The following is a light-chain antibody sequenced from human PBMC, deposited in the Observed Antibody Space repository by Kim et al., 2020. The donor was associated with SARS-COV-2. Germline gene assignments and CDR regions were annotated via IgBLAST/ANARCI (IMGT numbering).Light chain of an antibody. Sequence: RATINCKSSQSVLYSSNNKNYLAWYQQKPGQPPKLLIYWASTRESGVPDRFRGSGSGTAFTLTISSLRAEDVAVYYCQQYYSTPYTFGQGTKLEI. J-gene: IGKJ2*01. V-gene: IGKV4-1*01. CDR2: WAS. CDR1: QSVLYSSNNKNY. CDR3: QQYYSTPYT.